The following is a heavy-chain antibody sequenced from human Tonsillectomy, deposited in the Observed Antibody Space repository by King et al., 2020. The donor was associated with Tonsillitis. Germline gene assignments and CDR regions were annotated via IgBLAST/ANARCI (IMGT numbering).Heavy chain of an antibody. D-gene: IGHD3-16*01. CDR2: IHYSGGT. CDR1: GTSISSYY. V-gene: IGHV4-59*01. Sequence: QLQESGPGLVKPTETLSLTCTVYGTSISSYYWSWIRQPPGKGLEWIGYIHYSGGTIYNPSIKSRLTISFDTSKNQFSLKLSSVTAADTAFYYFARGGNPGGAEIWGQGLLVTVSS. J-gene: IGHJ4*02. CDR3: ARGGNPGGAEI.